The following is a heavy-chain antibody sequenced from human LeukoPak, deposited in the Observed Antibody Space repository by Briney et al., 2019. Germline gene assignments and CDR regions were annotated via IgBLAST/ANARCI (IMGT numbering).Heavy chain of an antibody. CDR1: GFRFSNSW. D-gene: IGHD1-26*01. Sequence: PGGSLRLSCAASGFRFSNSWMYWVRQGPGKGPVWVSRMKTDGTRIEYADSVKGRFTVSRDNSKNTLYLQMNSLRADDTAVYYCAREILRDGSYLIEDWGQGILVTVSS. V-gene: IGHV3-74*01. CDR2: MKTDGTRI. CDR3: AREILRDGSYLIED. J-gene: IGHJ4*02.